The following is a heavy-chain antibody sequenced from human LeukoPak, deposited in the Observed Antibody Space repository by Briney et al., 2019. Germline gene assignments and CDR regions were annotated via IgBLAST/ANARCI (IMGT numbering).Heavy chain of an antibody. J-gene: IGHJ4*02. V-gene: IGHV3-48*04. D-gene: IGHD4-17*01. CDR2: ISSSGSTI. CDR1: EFTFSRNV. Sequence: GGSLRLSCADSEFTFSRNVMSWVRQAPGKGLEWVSYISSSGSTIYYADSVKGRFTISRDNAKNSLYLQMNSLRAEDTAVYYCARSYGDYDRYAVVYWGQGTLVTVSS. CDR3: ARSYGDYDRYAVVY.